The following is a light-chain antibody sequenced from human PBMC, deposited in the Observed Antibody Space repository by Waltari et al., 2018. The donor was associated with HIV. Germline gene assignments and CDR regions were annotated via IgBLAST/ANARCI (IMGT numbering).Light chain of an antibody. CDR2: WAS. V-gene: IGKV4-1*01. CDR1: QSILYSSSNKNY. Sequence: DIVMTQSPDSLAVSLCERATINCKSSQSILYSSSNKNYLAWYQQKAGQPPKLLISWASTRESGVPDRFSGSGSATDFTLTISSLQAEDVAIYYCQQYYSTPSITFGQGTRLEIK. J-gene: IGKJ5*01. CDR3: QQYYSTPSIT.